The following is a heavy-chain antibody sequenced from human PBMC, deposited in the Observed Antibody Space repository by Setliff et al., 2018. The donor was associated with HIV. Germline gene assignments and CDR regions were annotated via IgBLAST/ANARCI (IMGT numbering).Heavy chain of an antibody. CDR3: ARYFRDGSYNDY. D-gene: IGHD3-10*01. CDR2: ISASSVNT. J-gene: IGHJ4*02. Sequence: ASVKVSCKASGYTFINYHITWVRQAPGQGLEWVGSISASSVNTNYTQGRVTMTTDISTSTAYMELRSLRSADTAVYYCARYFRDGSYNDYWGQGTLVTVSS. V-gene: IGHV1-18*01. CDR1: GYTFINYH.